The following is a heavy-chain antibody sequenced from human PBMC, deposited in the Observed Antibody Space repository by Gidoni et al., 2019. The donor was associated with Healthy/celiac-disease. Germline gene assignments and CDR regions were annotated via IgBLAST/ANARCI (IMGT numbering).Heavy chain of an antibody. Sequence: VQSGAEVKKPGSSVKVSCKASGGTFSSYAISWVRQAPGQGLEWMGGIIPIFGTANYAQKFQGRVTITADESTSTAYMELSSLRSEDTAVYYCARDSPGIAAAGTYRGAYYYYYGMDVWGQGTTVTVSS. V-gene: IGHV1-69*01. CDR2: IIPIFGTA. CDR3: ARDSPGIAAAGTYRGAYYYYYGMDV. J-gene: IGHJ6*02. D-gene: IGHD6-13*01. CDR1: GGTFSSYA.